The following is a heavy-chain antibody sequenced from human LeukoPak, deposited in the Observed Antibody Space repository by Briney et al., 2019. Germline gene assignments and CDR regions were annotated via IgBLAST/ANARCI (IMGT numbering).Heavy chain of an antibody. V-gene: IGHV1-8*03. CDR3: ARVAGIAAAGGDAFDI. CDR1: GYTFTSYD. J-gene: IGHJ3*02. D-gene: IGHD6-13*01. CDR2: MNPNSGNT. Sequence: ASVKVSCKASGYTFTSYDINWVRQATGQGLEWMGWMNPNSGNTGYAQKFQGRVTITMNTSISTAYMELSSMRSEDTAVYYCARVAGIAAAGGDAFDIWGQGTMVTVSS.